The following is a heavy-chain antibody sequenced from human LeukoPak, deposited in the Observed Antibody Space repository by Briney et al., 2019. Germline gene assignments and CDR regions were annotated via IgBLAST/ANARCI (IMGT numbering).Heavy chain of an antibody. CDR2: ISYDGSNK. V-gene: IGHV3-30*18. CDR1: GFTFSSYG. CDR3: AKVVGARDY. Sequence: PGGSLRLSCAASGFTFSSYGMHWVRQAPGKGLEWVAVISYDGSNKYYADSVKGRFTISRDNSKNTLYLQMNSLRAEDTAVYYCAKVVGARDYWGQGTLVTVSS. J-gene: IGHJ4*02. D-gene: IGHD1-26*01.